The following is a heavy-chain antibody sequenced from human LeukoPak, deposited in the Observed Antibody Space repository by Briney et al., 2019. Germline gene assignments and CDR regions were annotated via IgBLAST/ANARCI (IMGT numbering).Heavy chain of an antibody. J-gene: IGHJ6*03. CDR3: ARAYGSGSQAYMDV. D-gene: IGHD3-10*01. CDR2: IYYSGST. V-gene: IGHV4-38-2*02. Sequence: SETLSLTCTVSGYAISIGYYWGWIRQPPGTGLEWIGSIYYSGSTYYNPSLKSRVTISVDTSKNQFSLKLSSVTAADTAVYYCARAYGSGSQAYMDVWGKGTTVTISS. CDR1: GYAISIGYY.